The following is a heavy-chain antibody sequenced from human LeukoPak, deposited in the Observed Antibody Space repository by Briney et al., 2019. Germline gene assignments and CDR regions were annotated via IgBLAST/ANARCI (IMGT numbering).Heavy chain of an antibody. D-gene: IGHD3-10*01. V-gene: IGHV1-2*02. CDR1: GGTFSSYA. Sequence: ASVKVSCKASGGTFSSYAISWVRQAPGQGLEWMGWINPNSGGTNYAQKFQGRVTMTRDTSISTAYMGLSRLRSDDTAVYYCARGSYYYGSGSPLYYMDVWGKGTTVTVSS. CDR2: INPNSGGT. J-gene: IGHJ6*03. CDR3: ARGSYYYGSGSPLYYMDV.